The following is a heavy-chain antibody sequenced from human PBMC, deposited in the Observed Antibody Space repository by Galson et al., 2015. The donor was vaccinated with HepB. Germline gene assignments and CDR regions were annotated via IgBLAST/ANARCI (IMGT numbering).Heavy chain of an antibody. Sequence: SVKVSCKASGYTFTDDYMHWVRQAPGQGLEWMGWINPNSGGTNYAQKFQGRVTMTRDTSISTAYMELSRLRSDDTAVYYCAREPRDYYYGMDVWGQGTTVIVSS. D-gene: IGHD3-10*01. CDR3: AREPRDYYYGMDV. J-gene: IGHJ6*02. V-gene: IGHV1-2*02. CDR1: GYTFTDDY. CDR2: INPNSGGT.